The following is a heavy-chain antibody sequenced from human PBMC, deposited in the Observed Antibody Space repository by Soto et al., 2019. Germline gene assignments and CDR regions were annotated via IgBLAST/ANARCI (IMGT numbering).Heavy chain of an antibody. CDR1: GFTFSSYA. V-gene: IGHV3-23*01. J-gene: IGHJ4*02. CDR3: AKDIAVADAYYVDY. Sequence: PWGSLRLSCAASGFTFSSYAMSWVRQAPGKGLEWVSAISGSGGSTYYADSVKGRFTISRDNSKNTLYLQMNSLRAEDTAVYYCAKDIAVADAYYVDYWGQGTLVTVSS. CDR2: ISGSGGST. D-gene: IGHD6-19*01.